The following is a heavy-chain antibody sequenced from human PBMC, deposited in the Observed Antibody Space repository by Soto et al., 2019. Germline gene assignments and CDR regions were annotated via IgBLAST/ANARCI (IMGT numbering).Heavy chain of an antibody. V-gene: IGHV4-59*12. CDR2: IHDSGSY. D-gene: IGHD3-22*01. CDR1: GGSISGSA. CDR3: ARDAVITLYQHLDGRDY. J-gene: IGHJ4*02. Sequence: KPSETLSLTCTISGGSISGSAWSWIRQPPGKGLEWIGFIHDSGSYNSKSSLRSRLNMSFGPSSNQFSLNLRSVTAADTATYFCARDAVITLYQHLDGRDYWGKGTLVTVSS.